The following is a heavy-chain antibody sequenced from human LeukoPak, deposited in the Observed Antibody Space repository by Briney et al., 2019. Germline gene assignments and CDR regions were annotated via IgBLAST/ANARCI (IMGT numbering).Heavy chain of an antibody. CDR3: AKPGYYDFWSGYYFDY. CDR1: GFTFSRYA. V-gene: IGHV3-23*01. D-gene: IGHD3-3*01. J-gene: IGHJ4*02. Sequence: PGGPLRLSCAASGFTFSRYAMSYVPQAPGKGLEWVSALSGSGGSTYYADPVKGRFTSSRDKSKNTLYLQMNSLRAEDTAVYYCAKPGYYDFWSGYYFDYWGQGTLVTVSS. CDR2: LSGSGGST.